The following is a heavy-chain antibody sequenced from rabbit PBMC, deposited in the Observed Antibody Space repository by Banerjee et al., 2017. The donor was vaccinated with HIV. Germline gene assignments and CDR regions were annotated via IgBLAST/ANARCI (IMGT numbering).Heavy chain of an antibody. V-gene: IGHV1S45*01. CDR1: GFSFSRGYD. CDR2: INVVTGKA. D-gene: IGHD2-1*01. Sequence: QEHLEESGGGLVKTEGSLTLTCTASGFSFSRGYDMCWVRQAPGKGLEWIACINVVTGKAVYATWAKGRYTFSKTSSTMVTLEMTSLTGADTATYFCARVPVNDYGLTRLDLWGQGTLVTVS. J-gene: IGHJ3*01. CDR3: ARVPVNDYGLTRLDL.